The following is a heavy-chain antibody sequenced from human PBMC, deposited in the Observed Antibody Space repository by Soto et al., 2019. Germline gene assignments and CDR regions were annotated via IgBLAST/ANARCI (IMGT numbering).Heavy chain of an antibody. V-gene: IGHV3-33*01. J-gene: IGHJ4*02. CDR3: ATTGPY. CDR2: IWFDGSNK. CDR1: GFTFSSYG. Sequence: QVQLVEYGGGVVQPGRSLRLSCAASGFTFSSYGMHWVRQAPGKGLEWVAVIWFDGSNKFYADSVKGRFTISRDNSKNTVSLQMNSLRDEDSAAYYCATTGPYWGQGTLVTVYS.